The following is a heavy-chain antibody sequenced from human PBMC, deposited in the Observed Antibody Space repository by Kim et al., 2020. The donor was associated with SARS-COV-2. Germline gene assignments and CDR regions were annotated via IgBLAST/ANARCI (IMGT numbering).Heavy chain of an antibody. Sequence: YRASVRSRFTISRDNAKNSLYLQMNSLRAEDTAVYDCAGLSGYYEVWGQGTLVTVSS. CDR3: AGLSGYYEV. J-gene: IGHJ4*02. D-gene: IGHD3-3*01. V-gene: IGHV3-48*03.